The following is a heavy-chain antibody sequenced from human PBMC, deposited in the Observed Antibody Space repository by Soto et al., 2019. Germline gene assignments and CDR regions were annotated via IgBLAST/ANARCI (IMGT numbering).Heavy chain of an antibody. CDR2: IYSSGST. D-gene: IGHD2-2*01. V-gene: IGHV3-53*01. J-gene: IGHJ4*02. Sequence: EVQLVESGGGLIQPGGSLRLSCAASGFTVSSNYMSWVRQAPGKGLEWVSVIYSSGSTYYADSVKGRFTISRDNSKNTLYLQMDSLRAEHTAVYYCARDGPLAMSVDYWGQGTLVTVSS. CDR1: GFTVSSNY. CDR3: ARDGPLAMSVDY.